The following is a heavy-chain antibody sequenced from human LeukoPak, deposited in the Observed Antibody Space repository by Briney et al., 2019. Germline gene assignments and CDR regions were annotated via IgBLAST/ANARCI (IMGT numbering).Heavy chain of an antibody. J-gene: IGHJ4*02. CDR2: IIPILGIA. CDR3: ARVPNYYDSSAPYEDYFDY. CDR1: GGTFSSYA. V-gene: IGHV1-69*04. Sequence: SVKVSCKASGGTFSSYAISWVRQAPGQGLEWMGRIIPILGIANYAQKFQGRVTITADKSTSTAYMELSSLRSEDTAVYYCARVPNYYDSSAPYEDYFDYWGQGTLVTVSS. D-gene: IGHD3-22*01.